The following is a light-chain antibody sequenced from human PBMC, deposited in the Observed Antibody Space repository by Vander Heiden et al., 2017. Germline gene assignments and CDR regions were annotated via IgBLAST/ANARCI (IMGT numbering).Light chain of an antibody. V-gene: IGKV1-33*01. CDR3: QQYD. J-gene: IGKJ3*01. CDR1: QDISNY. Sequence: DIQMTQSPSSLSASVGDRVTITCQASQDISNYLNWYQQKPGKAPKPLIYDASKLERGVKERFSGSGSGTDCTFNTSSLQTEDSETYDCQQYDFGHGTKVDIK. CDR2: DAS.